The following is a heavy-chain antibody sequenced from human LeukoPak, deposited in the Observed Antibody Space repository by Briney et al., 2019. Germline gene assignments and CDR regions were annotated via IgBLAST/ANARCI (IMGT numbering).Heavy chain of an antibody. CDR3: AREGRTGKRYCSSTSCYDDAFDI. J-gene: IGHJ3*02. Sequence: GRSLRLSCAASGFSFSSYGMHWVRQAPGKGLEGVAALWYDGSNKYYADSVKGRFTISRDNAKNSLYLQMNSLRAEDTAVYYCAREGRTGKRYCSSTSCYDDAFDIWGQGTMVTVSS. V-gene: IGHV3-33*01. D-gene: IGHD2-2*01. CDR2: LWYDGSNK. CDR1: GFSFSSYG.